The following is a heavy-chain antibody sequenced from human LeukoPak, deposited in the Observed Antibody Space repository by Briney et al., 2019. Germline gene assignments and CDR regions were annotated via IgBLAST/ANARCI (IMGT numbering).Heavy chain of an antibody. V-gene: IGHV3-23*01. CDR1: GFTFSSYA. J-gene: IGHJ4*02. CDR3: AKAMLAYSSSRSGFDY. D-gene: IGHD6-13*01. Sequence: PGGSLRLSCAASGFTFSSYAMSWVRQAPGKGLEWVSAISGSGGSTYYADSVKGRFTISRDNSKNTLYLQMNSLGAEDTAVYYCAKAMLAYSSSRSGFDYWGQGTLVTVSS. CDR2: ISGSGGST.